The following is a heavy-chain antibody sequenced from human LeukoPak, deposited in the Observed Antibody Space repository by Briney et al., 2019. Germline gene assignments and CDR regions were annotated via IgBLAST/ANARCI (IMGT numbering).Heavy chain of an antibody. CDR3: ARDGRAIVVVPAALEDYYYYYMDV. Sequence: ASVKVSCKASGYTFTSYDINWVRQATGQGLEWMGGIIPIFGTANYAQKFQGRVTITADESTSTAYMELSSLRSEDTAVYYCARDGRAIVVVPAALEDYYYYYMDVWGKGTTVTVSS. CDR1: GYTFTSYD. CDR2: IIPIFGTA. D-gene: IGHD2-2*01. V-gene: IGHV1-69*13. J-gene: IGHJ6*03.